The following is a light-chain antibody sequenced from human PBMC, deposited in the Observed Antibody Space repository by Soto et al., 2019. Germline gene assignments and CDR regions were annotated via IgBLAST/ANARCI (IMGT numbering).Light chain of an antibody. J-gene: IGKJ4*01. CDR3: QQLKNYPLT. CDR1: QGISSY. Sequence: DIQMTQSPSTLSASVGDRVTITCRASQGISSYLAWYQQRPGKAPKFLMHAVPTLQSGVPSRFSGSGSGTEFALTISSLQPEDFATYYCQQLKNYPLTFGGGTKVDIK. CDR2: AVP. V-gene: IGKV1-9*01.